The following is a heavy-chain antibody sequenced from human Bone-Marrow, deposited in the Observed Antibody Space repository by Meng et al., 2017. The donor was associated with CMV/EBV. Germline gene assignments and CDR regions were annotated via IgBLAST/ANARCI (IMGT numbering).Heavy chain of an antibody. Sequence: ASVKVSCKASGYTFTSYYMHWVRQAPGQGLEWMGIINPSGGSTSYAQKFQGRVTMTRDTSTSTVYMELSSLRSDDTAVYYCATNDGSHLGYYYGMDVWGQGTTVTVSS. D-gene: IGHD6-25*01. J-gene: IGHJ6*02. CDR3: ATNDGSHLGYYYGMDV. V-gene: IGHV1-46*03. CDR1: GYTFTSYY. CDR2: INPSGGST.